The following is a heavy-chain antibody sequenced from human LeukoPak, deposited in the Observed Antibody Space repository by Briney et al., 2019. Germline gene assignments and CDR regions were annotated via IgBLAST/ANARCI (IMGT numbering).Heavy chain of an antibody. CDR1: GGAISTYY. V-gene: IGHV4-59*01. CDR2: FFYSGST. Sequence: SETLSLTCTVSGGAISTYYWSWIRQPPGRGLEWVGYFFYSGSTNYNPSLKSRVTISADTSRNQFSLKLSSVTAADTAVYYCARIYYDFWSGYYKLGAFDIWGQGTMVTVSS. D-gene: IGHD3-3*01. CDR3: ARIYYDFWSGYYKLGAFDI. J-gene: IGHJ3*02.